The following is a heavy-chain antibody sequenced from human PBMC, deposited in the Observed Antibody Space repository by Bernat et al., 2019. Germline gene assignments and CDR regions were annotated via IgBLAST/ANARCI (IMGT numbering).Heavy chain of an antibody. Sequence: QVQLVESGGGVVQPGRSLRLSCAASGFTFSSYGMHWVRQAPGKGLEWVAVIWYDGSNKYYAESVKGRFTISRDNSKNTLSLQMNSLRAEDTAVYYCARTQYCSGVSCYSALDYWGQGTLVTVSS. CDR2: IWYDGSNK. CDR1: GFTFSSYG. CDR3: ARTQYCSGVSCYSALDY. D-gene: IGHD2-15*01. J-gene: IGHJ4*02. V-gene: IGHV3-33*01.